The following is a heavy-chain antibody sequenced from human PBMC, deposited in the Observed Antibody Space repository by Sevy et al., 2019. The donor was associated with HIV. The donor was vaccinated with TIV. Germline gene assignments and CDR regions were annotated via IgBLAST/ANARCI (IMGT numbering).Heavy chain of an antibody. CDR3: AGENAWGRGYS. J-gene: IGHJ4*02. Sequence: SETLSLTCTVSGGSITSLYWNWIRQPPGKGLEWIANIYDNGHINYNPALKSRVTLSLDTSKNQFSLRLSSVTAADTAMYYCAGENAWGRGYSWGQGTLVTVSS. CDR2: IYDNGHI. V-gene: IGHV4-59*08. CDR1: GGSITSLY. D-gene: IGHD1-26*01.